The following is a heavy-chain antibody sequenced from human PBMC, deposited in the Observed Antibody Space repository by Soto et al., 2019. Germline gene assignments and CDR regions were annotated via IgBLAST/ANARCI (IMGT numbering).Heavy chain of an antibody. D-gene: IGHD3-10*01. CDR1: GGSISSYY. V-gene: IGHV4-59*08. CDR2: VHHSWGS. Sequence: QVQLQESGPELLKPSETLSRSCTVSGGSISSYYWSWLRQSPGKRMEWIGYVHHSWGSSYDPSLQSRVAISLDTSKSQFSLKVTAVTATDTAVYYCARQGFGPLHGLVDVWGQGTTVTVSS. J-gene: IGHJ6*02. CDR3: ARQGFGPLHGLVDV.